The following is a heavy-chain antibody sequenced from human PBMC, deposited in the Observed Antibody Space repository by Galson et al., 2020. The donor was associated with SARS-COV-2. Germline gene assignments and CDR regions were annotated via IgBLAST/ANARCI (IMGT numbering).Heavy chain of an antibody. Sequence: ASVKVSCKASGFTFTDYYMNWVRQAPGQGLEWVGWINLYSGDTDQAQNFQGRVTMTSDTTINTAYMELSSLRSDDTAIYYCASGDYGVSWGQGTLITVSS. V-gene: IGHV1-2*02. CDR1: GFTFTDYY. CDR2: INLYSGDT. CDR3: ASGDYGVS. J-gene: IGHJ1*01. D-gene: IGHD4-17*01.